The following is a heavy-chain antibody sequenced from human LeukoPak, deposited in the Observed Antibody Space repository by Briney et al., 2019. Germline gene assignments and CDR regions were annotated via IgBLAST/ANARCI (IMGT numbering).Heavy chain of an antibody. Sequence: PGGSPRLSCAASGFTFSTYAMHWVRQAPGKRLECVSGISSNGGDTYYANSVKGRFTISRDNSKNTLYLQMGSLRAEDMAVYYCARSAGRDAYNFDYWGQGTLVTVSS. CDR2: ISSNGGDT. V-gene: IGHV3-64*01. J-gene: IGHJ4*02. CDR1: GFTFSTYA. D-gene: IGHD5-24*01. CDR3: ARSAGRDAYNFDY.